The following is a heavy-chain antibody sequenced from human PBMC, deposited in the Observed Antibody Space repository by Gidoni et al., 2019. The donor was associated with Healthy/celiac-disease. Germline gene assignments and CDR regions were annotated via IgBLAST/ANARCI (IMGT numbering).Heavy chain of an antibody. CDR1: GYTFTSYG. D-gene: IGHD1-26*01. CDR2: ISAYNGNT. CDR3: ARDRGIVGATTGGDYYYYYGMDV. Sequence: QVQLVQSGAEVKKPGASVTVSCKASGYTFTSYGISWVRQAPGQGLEWMGWISAYNGNTNYAQKLQGRVTMTTDTSTSTAYMELRSLRSDDTAVYYCARDRGIVGATTGGDYYYYYGMDVWGQGTTVTVSS. J-gene: IGHJ6*02. V-gene: IGHV1-18*01.